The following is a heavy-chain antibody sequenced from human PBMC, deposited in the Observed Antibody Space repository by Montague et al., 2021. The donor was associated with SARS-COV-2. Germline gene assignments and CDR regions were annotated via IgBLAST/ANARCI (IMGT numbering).Heavy chain of an antibody. Sequence: SETRSLTCTVPGGSISSYYWSWIRQPPGGGLEWIGYIYYSGSTXXXPSXXXRVTISVDTSKDQFSLKLSSVTAADTAVYYCARGREYSSSAGFDYWGQGTLVTVSS. CDR1: GGSISSYY. CDR2: IYYSGST. CDR3: ARGREYSSSAGFDY. V-gene: IGHV4-59*01. D-gene: IGHD6-6*01. J-gene: IGHJ4*02.